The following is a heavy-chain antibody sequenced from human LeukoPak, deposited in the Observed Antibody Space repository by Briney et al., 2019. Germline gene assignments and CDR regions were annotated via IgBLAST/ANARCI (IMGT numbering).Heavy chain of an antibody. D-gene: IGHD4-17*01. V-gene: IGHV3-11*01. J-gene: IGHJ4*02. Sequence: GGSLRLSCAASGFTFSDYYMSWIRQAPGKGLEWVSYISSGGSPIYYEESVKGRFTISRDNAKNSLYLQMNSLRAEDTAVYYCARADYALEYWGQGTLVTVSS. CDR2: ISSGGSPI. CDR1: GFTFSDYY. CDR3: ARADYALEY.